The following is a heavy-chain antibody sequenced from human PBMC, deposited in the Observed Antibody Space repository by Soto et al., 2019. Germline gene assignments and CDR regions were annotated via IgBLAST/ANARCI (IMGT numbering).Heavy chain of an antibody. Sequence: SVKVSCKASGGTFSSYAISWVRQAPGQGLEWMGGIIPIFGTANYAQKFQGRVTITADKSTSTAYMELSSLRSEDTAVYYCAGLKNSEDAFDIWGQGTMVTVSS. CDR1: GGTFSSYA. V-gene: IGHV1-69*06. CDR3: AGLKNSEDAFDI. J-gene: IGHJ3*02. CDR2: IIPIFGTA.